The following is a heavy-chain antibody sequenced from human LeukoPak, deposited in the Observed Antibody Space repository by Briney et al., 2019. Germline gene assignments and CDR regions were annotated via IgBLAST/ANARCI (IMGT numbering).Heavy chain of an antibody. V-gene: IGHV4-31*03. D-gene: IGHD4-4*01. Sequence: SQTLSLTCTVSGCSISSGGYHWIWIRQHPGKGLVWIGYIYYSGSTYDNPFLDSRTTISVDTSKNQFSLKLSSVTAADTAVYCCARVVFWVTTVSLWGYYFDYWGQGTLVAVSS. CDR2: IYYSGST. J-gene: IGHJ4*02. CDR1: GCSISSGGYH. CDR3: ARVVFWVTTVSLWGYYFDY.